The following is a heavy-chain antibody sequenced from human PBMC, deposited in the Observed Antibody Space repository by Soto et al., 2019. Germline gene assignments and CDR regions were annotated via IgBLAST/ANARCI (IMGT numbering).Heavy chain of an antibody. Sequence: GASVKCSWKAPPGTFGSYALSWVRQSPEQGLEWMGGIIPIFCKANYAQKFQDRLTITADESTSTAYMEMRSLRSDDTAVYYCETLYSSGWYAKVMPDYRAQGPLVTVYS. J-gene: IGHJ4*02. D-gene: IGHD6-19*01. CDR2: IIPIFCKA. CDR3: ETLYSSGWYAKVMPDY. V-gene: IGHV1-69*13. CDR1: PGTFGSYA.